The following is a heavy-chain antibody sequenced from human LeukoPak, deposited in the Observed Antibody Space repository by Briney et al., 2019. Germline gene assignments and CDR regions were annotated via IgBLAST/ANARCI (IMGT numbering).Heavy chain of an antibody. V-gene: IGHV3-15*01. Sequence: KPGGSLRLSCAASGFTFSDAWMSWVRQAPGKGLEWVGRIKSKVDGGTTDYAAPVKGRFTISRDDSQNTLSMQMNSLKTEDTAVYYCTTDQPKYGSGSYAHRFDFWGQGTLVTVSS. D-gene: IGHD3-10*01. J-gene: IGHJ4*02. CDR3: TTDQPKYGSGSYAHRFDF. CDR1: GFTFSDAW. CDR2: IKSKVDGGTT.